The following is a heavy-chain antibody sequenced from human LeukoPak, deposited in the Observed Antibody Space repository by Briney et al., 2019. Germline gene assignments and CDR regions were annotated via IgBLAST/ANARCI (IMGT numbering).Heavy chain of an antibody. CDR2: IKHDGSEK. CDR3: AKELVDSSSWSTDY. D-gene: IGHD6-13*01. Sequence: GGSLRLSCAASGFIFTNYFMSWVRQAPGKGLEWVASIKHDGSEKYYVDSVRGRFTISRDNTKNSLYLRMNSLRAEDTAVYYCAKELVDSSSWSTDYWGQGTLVTVSS. J-gene: IGHJ4*02. CDR1: GFIFTNYF. V-gene: IGHV3-7*03.